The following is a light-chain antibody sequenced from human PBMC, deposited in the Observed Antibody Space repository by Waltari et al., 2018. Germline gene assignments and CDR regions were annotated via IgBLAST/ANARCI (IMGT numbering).Light chain of an antibody. CDR2: GAS. CDR3: QHYGTSPPFT. J-gene: IGKJ3*01. Sequence: DIVLTQSPATVSLSPGERATLSCRASQSFSASSLAWYQQKPGQAPRLLIYGASSTATGIPDRFSGSGSGTDFTLTISSLEPEDFAVYYCQHYGTSPPFTFGPGTTVDV. V-gene: IGKV3-20*01. CDR1: QSFSASS.